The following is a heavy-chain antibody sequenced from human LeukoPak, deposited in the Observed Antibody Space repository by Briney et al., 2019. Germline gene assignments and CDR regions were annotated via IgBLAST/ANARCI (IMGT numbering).Heavy chain of an antibody. J-gene: IGHJ4*02. CDR3: ARDSLDTTVTLYLFHY. CDR2: ISSSSSNI. V-gene: IGHV3-48*01. Sequence: GGSLRLSCAASGFTFSTYSMNWVRQAPGKGLEWVSYISSSSSNINYADSVKGRFTISRDNAKNSLFLQMNSLRAEDTAVYYCARDSLDTTVTLYLFHYWGQGTLVTVSS. CDR1: GFTFSTYS. D-gene: IGHD4-17*01.